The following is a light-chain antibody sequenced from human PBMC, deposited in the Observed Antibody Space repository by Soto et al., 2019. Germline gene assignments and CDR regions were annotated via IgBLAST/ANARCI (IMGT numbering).Light chain of an antibody. J-gene: IGLJ1*01. CDR1: SSDVGGYKY. CDR3: QSYDSSLGV. V-gene: IGLV2-14*01. Sequence: QSALTQPASVSGSPGQSITISCTGTSSDVGGYKYVSWYQHHPGKAPKLMIYEVSNRPSGVSDRFSGSKSGNTASLTISGLQAEDEADYYCQSYDSSLGVFGTGTKLTVL. CDR2: EVS.